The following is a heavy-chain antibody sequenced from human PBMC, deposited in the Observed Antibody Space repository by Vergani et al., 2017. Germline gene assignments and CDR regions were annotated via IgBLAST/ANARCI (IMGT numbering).Heavy chain of an antibody. CDR1: GFTFSDYY. CDR2: ISSSGSTI. V-gene: IGHV3-11*01. J-gene: IGHJ4*02. Sequence: QVKLVESGGGLVKPGGSLRLSCAASGFTFSDYYMSWIRQAPGKGLEWVAYISSSGSTIYYADSVKGRFTISRENAKNSLYLQMNSLRAEDTAVYYCARDRLYYYDTSGYIFFAYWGQGTLVTVSS. CDR3: ARDRLYYYDTSGYIFFAY. D-gene: IGHD3-22*01.